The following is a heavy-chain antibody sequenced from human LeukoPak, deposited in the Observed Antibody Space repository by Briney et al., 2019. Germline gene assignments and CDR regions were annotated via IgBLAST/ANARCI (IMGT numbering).Heavy chain of an antibody. V-gene: IGHV4-59*01. Sequence: SETLSLTCTVSGGSISSYYWSWIRQLPGKGLEWIGYIYYSGSTNYNPSLKSRVTISVDTSKNQFSLKLSSVTAADTAVYYCARDRPHYYDSSGYYHWYFDLWGRGTLVTVSS. CDR2: IYYSGST. D-gene: IGHD3-22*01. CDR1: GGSISSYY. J-gene: IGHJ2*01. CDR3: ARDRPHYYDSSGYYHWYFDL.